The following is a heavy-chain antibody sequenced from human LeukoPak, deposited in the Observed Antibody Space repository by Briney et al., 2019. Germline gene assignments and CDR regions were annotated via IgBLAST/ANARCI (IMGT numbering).Heavy chain of an antibody. J-gene: IGHJ3*02. Sequence: PSETLSLTCTVSGGSISSYYWSWIRQPAGKGLEWIGRIYTSGSTNYNPSLTSRVTMSVDTSKNQFSLKLSSVTAADTAVYYCATQREDWSFDIWGQGTMVTVSS. CDR2: IYTSGST. D-gene: IGHD2-15*01. CDR1: GGSISSYY. V-gene: IGHV4-4*07. CDR3: ATQREDWSFDI.